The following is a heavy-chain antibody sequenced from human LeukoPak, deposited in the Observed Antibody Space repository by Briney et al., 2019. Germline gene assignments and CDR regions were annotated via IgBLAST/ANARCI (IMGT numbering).Heavy chain of an antibody. CDR2: INPNSGGT. CDR1: GYTFTGYY. D-gene: IGHD3-3*01. CDR3: ARDPHYAFWSGYETTNWFDP. V-gene: IGHV1-2*02. Sequence: ASVKVSCKASGYTFTGYYMHWVRQAPGQGLEWMGWINPNSGGTNYAQKFQGRVTMTRDTSISTAYMELSRLRSDDTAVYYCARDPHYAFWSGYETTNWFDPWGQGTLVTVSS. J-gene: IGHJ5*02.